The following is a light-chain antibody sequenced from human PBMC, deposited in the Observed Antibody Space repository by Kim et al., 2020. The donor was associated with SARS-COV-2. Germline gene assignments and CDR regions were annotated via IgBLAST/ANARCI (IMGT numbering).Light chain of an antibody. V-gene: IGKV3D-15*01. J-gene: IGKJ2*03. CDR2: GAS. CDR3: QQYKTWPESS. CDR1: QSVETY. Sequence: SLVKSATLSCRASQSVETYVAWYQHKPGQSPRLLVYGASTRITGTPPRFSGSGSETDFSLAISSLQSEDIAVYYCQQYKTWPESSFGQGTKLEI.